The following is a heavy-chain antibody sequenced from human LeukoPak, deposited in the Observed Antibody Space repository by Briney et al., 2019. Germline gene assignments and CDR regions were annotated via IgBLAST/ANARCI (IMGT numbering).Heavy chain of an antibody. CDR1: GFTVSSHE. CDR2: ISSSGSTI. V-gene: IGHV3-48*03. D-gene: IGHD6-19*01. J-gene: IGHJ3*02. CDR3: ARAQWGSGWYAFDI. Sequence: PGGSLRLSCAASGFTVSSHEMNWVRQAPGKRLEWVAYISSSGSTIYYADSVKGRFTISRDNAKNSLYLQMNSLRVDDTAVYYCARAQWGSGWYAFDIWGQGTLVTVSS.